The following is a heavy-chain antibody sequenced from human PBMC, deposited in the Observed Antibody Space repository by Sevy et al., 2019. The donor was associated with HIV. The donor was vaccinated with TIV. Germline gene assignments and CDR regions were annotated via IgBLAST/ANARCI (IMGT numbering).Heavy chain of an antibody. CDR1: GFNIESYW. V-gene: IGHV3-7*04. Sequence: GGSLRLSCAASGFNIESYWMNWVRQAPGKPLEWVANIKEDDTVKYYVDSVQGRFTIFRDNGRNLVYLVMNNLRVEDTAPYYCVRAIQSEGSFWGQGTLVTVSS. CDR3: VRAIQSEGSF. J-gene: IGHJ4*02. D-gene: IGHD2-2*02. CDR2: IKEDDTVK.